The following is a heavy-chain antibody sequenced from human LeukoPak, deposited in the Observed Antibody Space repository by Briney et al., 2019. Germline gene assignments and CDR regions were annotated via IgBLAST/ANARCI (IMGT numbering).Heavy chain of an antibody. V-gene: IGHV4-61*02. CDR3: ARDRLRWPKIDY. J-gene: IGHJ4*02. Sequence: PSETLSLTCTVSGISISSGPYYWTWIRRPAGKGLEWIGRIYSSGSTNYNPFLRSRVTISVDTSKNQFSLKLSSVTAADTAVYYCARDRLRWPKIDYWGQGTLVTVSS. CDR1: GISISSGPYY. D-gene: IGHD4-23*01. CDR2: IYSSGST.